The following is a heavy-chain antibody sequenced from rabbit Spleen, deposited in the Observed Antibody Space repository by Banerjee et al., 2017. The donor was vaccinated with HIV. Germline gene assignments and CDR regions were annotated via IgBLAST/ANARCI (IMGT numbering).Heavy chain of an antibody. CDR3: ARDTGSSFSSYGMDL. Sequence: QSLEESGGDLVKPGASLTLTCTASGVSFSNNQYMCWVRQAPGKGLEWIACIEGGSSAFSYFARRAKGRFTISKTSSTTVTLQMTSLTAADTATYFCARDTGSSFSSYGMDLWGQGTLVTVS. CDR1: GVSFSNNQY. D-gene: IGHD8-1*01. V-gene: IGHV1S40*01. CDR2: IEGGSSAFS. J-gene: IGHJ3*01.